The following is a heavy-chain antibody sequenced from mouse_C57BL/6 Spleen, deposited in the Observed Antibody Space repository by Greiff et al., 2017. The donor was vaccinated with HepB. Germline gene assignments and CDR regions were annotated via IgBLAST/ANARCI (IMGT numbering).Heavy chain of an antibody. D-gene: IGHD5-1*01. J-gene: IGHJ4*01. CDR2: IDPEDGET. CDR3: ARHEYGGDYYAMDY. Sequence: EVQLQQSGAELVKPGASVKLSCTASGFNIKAYYMHWVKQRTEQGLEWIGRIDPEDGETKYAPKVQGKATITADTSSNTAYMQRSSLTSEDTDVYYCARHEYGGDYYAMDYWGQGTSVTVSS. V-gene: IGHV14-2*01. CDR1: GFNIKAYY.